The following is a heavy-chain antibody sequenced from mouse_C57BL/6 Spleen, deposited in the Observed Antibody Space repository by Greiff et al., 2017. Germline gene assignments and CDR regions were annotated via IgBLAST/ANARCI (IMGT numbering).Heavy chain of an antibody. J-gene: IGHJ1*03. Sequence: QVQLQQSGAELVRPGASVTLSCKASGYTFTDYEMHWVKQTPVHGLEWIGAMDPETGGTAYNQKFKGKAILTADKSSSTAYMELRSLTSEDSAVYYCTRATMVGYFDGWGTGTTVTVSS. V-gene: IGHV1-15*01. CDR2: MDPETGGT. CDR3: TRATMVGYFDG. D-gene: IGHD2-2*01. CDR1: GYTFTDYE.